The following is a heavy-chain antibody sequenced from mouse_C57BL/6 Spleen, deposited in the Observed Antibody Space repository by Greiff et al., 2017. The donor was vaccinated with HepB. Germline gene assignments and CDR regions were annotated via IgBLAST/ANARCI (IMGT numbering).Heavy chain of an antibody. CDR1: GFTFSDAW. CDR2: IRNKANNHAT. CDR3: TRRGTTGGMDY. V-gene: IGHV6-6*01. D-gene: IGHD1-1*01. J-gene: IGHJ4*01. Sequence: EVQVVESGGGLVQPGGSMKLSCAASGFTFSDAWMDWVRQSPEKGLEWVAEIRNKANNHATYYAESVKGRFTISRDDSKSSVYRQMNSLRAEDTGIYYCTRRGTTGGMDYWGQGTSVTVSS.